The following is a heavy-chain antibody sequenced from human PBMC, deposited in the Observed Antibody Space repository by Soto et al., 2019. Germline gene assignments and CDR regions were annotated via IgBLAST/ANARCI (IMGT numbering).Heavy chain of an antibody. J-gene: IGHJ6*02. Sequence: SETLSLTCTVSGGSISSYYWSWIRQPPGEGLEWIGYIYYSGSTNYNPSLKSRVTISVDTSKNQFSLKLSSVTAADTAVYYCARDLTYYDFWSGYEHYYYYGMDVWGQGTTVTVSS. CDR3: ARDLTYYDFWSGYEHYYYYGMDV. V-gene: IGHV4-59*01. CDR2: IYYSGST. CDR1: GGSISSYY. D-gene: IGHD3-3*01.